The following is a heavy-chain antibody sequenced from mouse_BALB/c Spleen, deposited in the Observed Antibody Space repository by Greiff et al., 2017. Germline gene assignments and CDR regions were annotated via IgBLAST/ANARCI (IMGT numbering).Heavy chain of an antibody. J-gene: IGHJ1*01. CDR2: INPYNDGT. CDR3: ARESYYGSSPWYFDV. CDR1: GYTFTSYV. V-gene: IGHV1-14*01. Sequence: VQLQQSGPELVKPGASVKMSCKASGYTFTSYVMHWVKQKPGQGLEWIGYINPYNDGTKYNEKFKGKATLTSDKSSSTAYMELSSLTSEDSAVYYCARESYYGSSPWYFDVWGAGTTVTVSS. D-gene: IGHD1-1*01.